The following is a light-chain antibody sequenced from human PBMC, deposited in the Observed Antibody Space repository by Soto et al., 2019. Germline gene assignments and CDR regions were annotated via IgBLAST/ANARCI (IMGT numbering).Light chain of an antibody. CDR2: GAS. CDR3: QQSHSAPYT. Sequence: DIQMTQAPSSLSASVGDRVTITCRASDSINIYLNWYLQKPGKAPRRLIYGASILHSGVPARFSGSGSGTDFTLTINSLQPEDFASYYCQQSHSAPYTFGQGIKLEI. J-gene: IGKJ2*01. V-gene: IGKV1-39*01. CDR1: DSINIY.